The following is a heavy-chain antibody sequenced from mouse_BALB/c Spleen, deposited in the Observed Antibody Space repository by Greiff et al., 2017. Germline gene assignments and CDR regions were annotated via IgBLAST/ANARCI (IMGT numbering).Heavy chain of an antibody. CDR3: ARDFYYGYEGGFAY. V-gene: IGHV5-15*02. D-gene: IGHD2-2*01. J-gene: IGHJ3*01. Sequence: EVKLMESGGGLVQPGGSRKLSCAASGFTFSDYGMAWVRQAPGKGPEWVAFISNLAYSIYYADTVTGRFTISRENAKNTLYLEMSSLRSEDTAMYYCARDFYYGYEGGFAYWGQGTLVTVSA. CDR1: GFTFSDYG. CDR2: ISNLAYSI.